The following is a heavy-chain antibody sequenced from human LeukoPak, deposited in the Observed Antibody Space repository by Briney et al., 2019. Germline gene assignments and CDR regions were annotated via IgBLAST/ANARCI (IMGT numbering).Heavy chain of an antibody. CDR1: GFTFSSYW. Sequence: PGGSLRLSCAASGFTFSSYWMSWVRQAPGKGLEWVANIKQDGSEKYYVDSVKGRFTISRDNAKNSLYLQMNSLRAEDTAVYYCARDPARIVGATTGDYWGQGTLVTVSS. D-gene: IGHD1-26*01. CDR3: ARDPARIVGATTGDY. CDR2: IKQDGSEK. V-gene: IGHV3-7*01. J-gene: IGHJ4*02.